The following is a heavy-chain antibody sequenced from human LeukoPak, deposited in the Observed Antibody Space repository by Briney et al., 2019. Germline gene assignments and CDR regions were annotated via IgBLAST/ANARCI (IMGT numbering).Heavy chain of an antibody. CDR2: IYYSGST. D-gene: IGHD3-3*01. J-gene: IGHJ6*03. CDR1: GGSISSYY. V-gene: IGHV4-59*01. Sequence: MSSETLSLTCTVSGGSISSYYWSWIRQPPGKGLEWIGYIYYSGSTNYNPSLKSRVTISVDTSKNQFSLKLSSVTAADTAVYYCARDHPSYDFWSGYYGDYYMDVWGKGTTVTVSS. CDR3: ARDHPSYDFWSGYYGDYYMDV.